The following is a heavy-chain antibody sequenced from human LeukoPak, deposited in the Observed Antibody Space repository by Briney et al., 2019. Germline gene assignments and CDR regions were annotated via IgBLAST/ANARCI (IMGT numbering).Heavy chain of an antibody. D-gene: IGHD6-25*01. CDR2: INTNTEKS. CDR1: GFSITNYA. V-gene: IGHV7-4-1*02. CDR3: ATGGGYRFAY. J-gene: IGHJ4*02. Sequence: ASVKVSCKASGFSITNYAILWVRQAPGQGLEWMGWINTNTEKSTYAPGFTGRYVFSLDSSVNTAYLQISSLKAEDTALYYCATGGGYRFAYWGQGTLVTVSS.